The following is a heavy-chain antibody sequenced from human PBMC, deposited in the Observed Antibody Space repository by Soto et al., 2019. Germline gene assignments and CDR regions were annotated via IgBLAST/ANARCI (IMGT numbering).Heavy chain of an antibody. CDR3: VDATWAY. CDR1: GFTVNSDY. V-gene: IGHV3-53*01. CDR2: IYRGGGT. J-gene: IGHJ4*02. D-gene: IGHD7-27*01. Sequence: EVHLVESGGGLIQPGGSLRLSCAASGFTVNSDYMSWVRQAPGKGLEWVSVIYRGGGTKYTDPVKGRFTISRDISKNTLYLQMNSLRAEDTAVYSCVDATWAYWGQGTLVTVSS.